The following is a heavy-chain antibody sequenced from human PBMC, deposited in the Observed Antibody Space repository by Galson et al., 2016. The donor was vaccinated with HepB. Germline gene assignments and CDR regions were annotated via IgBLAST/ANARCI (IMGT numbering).Heavy chain of an antibody. Sequence: QSGAEVKKPGESLRISCKGSGYMFNSYWINWVRQMPGKGLEWMGRIDPSDSYTNYSPSFQGHVTLSADKSINTVYLQWSSLKASDTAMYYCARAGGLDIWGQGTKVTVSS. V-gene: IGHV5-10-1*01. CDR2: IDPSDSYT. CDR3: ARAGGLDI. D-gene: IGHD1-26*01. CDR1: GYMFNSYW. J-gene: IGHJ3*02.